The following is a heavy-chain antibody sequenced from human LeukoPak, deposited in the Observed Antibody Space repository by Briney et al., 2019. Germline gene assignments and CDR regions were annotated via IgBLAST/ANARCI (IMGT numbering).Heavy chain of an antibody. CDR3: ARQDAPYGSGSSPYYFDY. CDR1: GGSISSSSYY. Sequence: MASETLSLTCTVPGGSISSSSYYWGCIRQPPGKGLEWIGSIYYSGSTYYNPSLKSRVTISVDTSKNQFSLKLSSVTAADTAVYYCARQDAPYGSGSSPYYFDYWGQGTLVTVSS. J-gene: IGHJ4*02. D-gene: IGHD3-10*01. V-gene: IGHV4-39*01. CDR2: IYYSGST.